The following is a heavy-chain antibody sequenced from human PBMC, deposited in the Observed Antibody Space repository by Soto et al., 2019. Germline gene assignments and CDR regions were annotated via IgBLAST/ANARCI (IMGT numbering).Heavy chain of an antibody. D-gene: IGHD6-19*01. Sequence: GESLKISCKGSGYSFTSYWIGWVRQMPGKGLEWMGIIYPGDSDTRYSPSFQGQVTISADKSISTAYLQWSSLKASDTAMYYCARHWRAVAGTGAPDYWGQGTLVTVSS. CDR3: ARHWRAVAGTGAPDY. CDR1: GYSFTSYW. V-gene: IGHV5-51*01. J-gene: IGHJ4*02. CDR2: IYPGDSDT.